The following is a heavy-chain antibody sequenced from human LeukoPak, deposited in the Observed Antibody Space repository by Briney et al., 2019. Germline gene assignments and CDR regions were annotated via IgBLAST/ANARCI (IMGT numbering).Heavy chain of an antibody. Sequence: PGGSLRLSCAASGLTFSAIDIHWVRQAPGKGLEWVAVIWYDGSNIHYADSVKGRFTISRDNSKNTVSLQMDSLRAEDTAVYYCARDAYDSSGYYTIWGQGTLVTVSS. V-gene: IGHV3-33*01. J-gene: IGHJ4*02. D-gene: IGHD3-22*01. CDR3: ARDAYDSSGYYTI. CDR2: IWYDGSNI. CDR1: GLTFSAID.